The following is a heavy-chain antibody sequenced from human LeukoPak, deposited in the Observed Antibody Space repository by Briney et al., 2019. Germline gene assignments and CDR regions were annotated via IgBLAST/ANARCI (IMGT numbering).Heavy chain of an antibody. CDR1: GFTFSSYG. Sequence: GGSLRLSCAASGFTFSSYGMHWVRQAPGKGLEWVAVIWYDGSNKYYADSVKGRFTISRDNSKNTLYVQVNSLGTEDTAAYYCAKGSYYDSSGSFYFDYWGQGTLVTVSS. D-gene: IGHD3-22*01. CDR2: IWYDGSNK. CDR3: AKGSYYDSSGSFYFDY. V-gene: IGHV3-33*06. J-gene: IGHJ4*02.